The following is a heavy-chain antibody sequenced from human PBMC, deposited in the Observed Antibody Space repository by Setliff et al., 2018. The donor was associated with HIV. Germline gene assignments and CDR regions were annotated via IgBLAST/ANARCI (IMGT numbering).Heavy chain of an antibody. CDR1: GHYFTTFW. Sequence: PGESLKISCRGSGHYFTTFWIGWVRQMPGRGLEWMGIIYPGDSDTRYSPPFEGQVTMSADKSINTAYLQWNSLKAPDTAMYYCARQPTDTSGYNNWFDSWGQGTLVTVSS. V-gene: IGHV5-51*01. J-gene: IGHJ5*01. D-gene: IGHD3-3*01. CDR3: ARQPTDTSGYNNWFDS. CDR2: IYPGDSDT.